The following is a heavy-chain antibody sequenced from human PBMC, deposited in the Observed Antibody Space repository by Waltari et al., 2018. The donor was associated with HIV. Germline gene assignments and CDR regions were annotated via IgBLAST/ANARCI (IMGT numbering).Heavy chain of an antibody. Sequence: QVQLVQSGNEVKKPGASVKVSCEASGYTFSNFGISWVRQAPGQGLEWMGWRSPYSGDTKYAQKLQGRVTMTTDTSSSTAYMGLRNLRSDDTAVYYCARVFGIVLAATGHFDLWGPGTLVTVSS. V-gene: IGHV1-18*01. CDR1: GYTFSNFG. J-gene: IGHJ4*02. CDR3: ARVFGIVLAATGHFDL. D-gene: IGHD6-19*01. CDR2: RSPYSGDT.